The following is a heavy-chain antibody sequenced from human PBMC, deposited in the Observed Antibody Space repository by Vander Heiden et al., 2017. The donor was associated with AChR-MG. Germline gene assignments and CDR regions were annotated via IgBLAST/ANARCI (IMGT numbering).Heavy chain of an antibody. J-gene: IGHJ4*02. Sequence: EVQLLESGGGLVQPGGSLRLPCAASGLTFGSYAMSWVRQAPGKGLEWVSAISGSGGSTYYADSVKGRFTISRDNSKNTLYLQMNSLRAEDTAVYYCAKALRIAAAGTSDYWGQGTLVTVSS. CDR3: AKALRIAAAGTSDY. V-gene: IGHV3-23*01. CDR2: ISGSGGST. D-gene: IGHD6-13*01. CDR1: GLTFGSYA.